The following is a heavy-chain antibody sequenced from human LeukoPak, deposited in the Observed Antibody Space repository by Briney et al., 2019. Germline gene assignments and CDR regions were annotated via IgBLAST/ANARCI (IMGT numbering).Heavy chain of an antibody. CDR2: IQPRDSET. CDR3: ARDEARSSWSTFDF. V-gene: IGHV5-51*01. J-gene: IGHJ5*01. CDR1: GYSFTTYW. D-gene: IGHD3-3*01. Sequence: GESLKISCTGSGYSFTTYWIAWVRQMPGEGLEWMGIIQPRDSETKYSPSFQGEVTISVDKSISTAYLQWNSLKASDTAIYYCARDEARSSWSTFDFWGQGALVTVSS.